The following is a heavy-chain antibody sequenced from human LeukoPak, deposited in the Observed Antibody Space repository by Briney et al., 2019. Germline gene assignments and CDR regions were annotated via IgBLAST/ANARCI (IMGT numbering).Heavy chain of an antibody. CDR1: GLTFSSYW. CDR2: IKQDGSEK. D-gene: IGHD6-13*01. CDR3: ARDRMAYSSSDHFDY. V-gene: IGHV3-7*05. Sequence: GGSLRLSCAASGLTFSSYWMSWVRQAPGKGLEWVANIKQDGSEKYYVDSVKGRFTISRDNAKNSLHLQMNILSTEDTAVYYCARDRMAYSSSDHFDYWGQGTLVTVSS. J-gene: IGHJ4*02.